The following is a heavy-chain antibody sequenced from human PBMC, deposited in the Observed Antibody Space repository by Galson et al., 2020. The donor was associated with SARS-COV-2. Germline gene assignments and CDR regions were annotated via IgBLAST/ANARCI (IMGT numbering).Heavy chain of an antibody. CDR2: IRSKANSYAT. CDR3: TRRVGDYYYGMDV. J-gene: IGHJ6*02. D-gene: IGHD1-26*01. CDR1: GFTFSGSA. V-gene: IGHV3-73*01. Sequence: GGSLRLSCAASGFTFSGSAMHWVRQASGKGLEWVGRIRSKANSYATAYAASVKGRFTISRDDSKNTAYLQMNSLKTEDTAVYYCTRRVGDYYYGMDVWGQGTTVTVSS.